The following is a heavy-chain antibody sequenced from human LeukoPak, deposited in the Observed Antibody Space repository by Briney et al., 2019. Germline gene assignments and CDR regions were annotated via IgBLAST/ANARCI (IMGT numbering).Heavy chain of an antibody. Sequence: GGSLRLSCAASGFTFSSYWMSWVRQAPGKGLEWVANIKQDGSEKYYVDSVKGRFTISRDNAKNSLYLQMNSLRAKDTAVYYCARGRYNYGYIYDYWGQGTLVTVSS. V-gene: IGHV3-7*01. D-gene: IGHD5-18*01. J-gene: IGHJ4*02. CDR2: IKQDGSEK. CDR1: GFTFSSYW. CDR3: ARGRYNYGYIYDY.